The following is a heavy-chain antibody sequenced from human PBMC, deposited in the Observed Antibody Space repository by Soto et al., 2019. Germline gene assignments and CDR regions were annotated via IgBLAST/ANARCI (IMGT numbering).Heavy chain of an antibody. D-gene: IGHD3-22*01. CDR3: TRDRSLTVVVAGY. Sequence: QVQLVESGGGVVQPGRSLRLSCAASGFTFRSYAMHCVRQAPGKGLEWVSFISHDGSDQYYADSVKGRFTISRDNSKNTVYLQMNSLRPDDTAVYYCTRDRSLTVVVAGYWGLGTLVTVSS. J-gene: IGHJ4*02. CDR1: GFTFRSYA. CDR2: ISHDGSDQ. V-gene: IGHV3-30*01.